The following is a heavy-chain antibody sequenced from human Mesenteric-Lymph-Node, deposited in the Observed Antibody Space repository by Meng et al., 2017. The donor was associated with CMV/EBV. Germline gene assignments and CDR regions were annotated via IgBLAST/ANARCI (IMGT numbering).Heavy chain of an antibody. CDR1: TSIFSSYT. CDR3: ASGITINY. D-gene: IGHD3-10*01. CDR2: ISTYSTYI. Sequence: GGSLRLSCAASTSIFSSYTMSWVRQVPGKGLEWVSSISTYSTYIYYADSVKGRFTISRDNAKNSLYLQMNSLRAEDTAVYYCASGITINYWGQGTLVTVSS. J-gene: IGHJ4*02. V-gene: IGHV3-21*01.